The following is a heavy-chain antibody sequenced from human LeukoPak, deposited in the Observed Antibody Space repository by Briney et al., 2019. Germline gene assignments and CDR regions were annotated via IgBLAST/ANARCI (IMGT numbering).Heavy chain of an antibody. D-gene: IGHD3-10*01. CDR3: ARDRGGSYYIWGYFDL. V-gene: IGHV4-38-2*02. CDR1: GYSISSGYY. CDR2: VYTSGST. J-gene: IGHJ2*01. Sequence: SETLSLTCTVSGYSISSGYYWGWIRQPPGKGLEWIGRVYTSGSTNYNPSLKSRVTISVDTSKNQFSVKLSSVTAADTAVYYCARDRGGSYYIWGYFDLWGRGALVTVSS.